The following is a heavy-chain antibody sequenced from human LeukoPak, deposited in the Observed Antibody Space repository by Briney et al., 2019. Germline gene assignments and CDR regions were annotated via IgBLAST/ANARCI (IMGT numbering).Heavy chain of an antibody. CDR2: INAGNGNT. D-gene: IGHD2/OR15-2a*01. V-gene: IGHV1-3*01. CDR1: GYTFTNYA. CDR3: ARDRRGYYYYYGMDV. Sequence: ASVTVSCKASGYTFTNYAVHWVRQAPGQRLEWMGSINAGNGNTKCSQKFQGRVTITRDTSASTAYLELSSLTSEDTAVYYCARDRRGYYYYYGMDVWGQGTTVTVSS. J-gene: IGHJ6*02.